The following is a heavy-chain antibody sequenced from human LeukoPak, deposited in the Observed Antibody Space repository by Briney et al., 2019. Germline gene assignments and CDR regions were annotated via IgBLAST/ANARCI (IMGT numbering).Heavy chain of an antibody. CDR1: EFTFSGYN. D-gene: IGHD6-19*01. CDR2: ISSSSSIV. V-gene: IGHV3-48*01. CDR3: ARDPTVAGGFDY. J-gene: IGHJ4*02. Sequence: PGGSLRLSCAASEFTFSGYNLNWVRQAPGKGLEWVSSISSSSSIVYYADSVKGRFTIPRDNAKNSLYLQMDSLGAEDTAMYYCARDPTVAGGFDYWGQGTLVTVSS.